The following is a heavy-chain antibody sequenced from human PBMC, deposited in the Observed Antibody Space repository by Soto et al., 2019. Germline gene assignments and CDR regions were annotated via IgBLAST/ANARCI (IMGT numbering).Heavy chain of an antibody. CDR3: AREGVGVTGYYYYGMDV. D-gene: IGHD1-26*01. V-gene: IGHV4-30-4*01. CDR1: GGSISSGDYY. CDR2: IYYSGST. Sequence: KTSETLSLTCTVSGGSISSGDYYWSWIRQPPGKGLEWIGYIYYSGSTYYNPSLKSRVTISVDTSKNQFSLKLSSVTAADTAVYYCAREGVGVTGYYYYGMDVWGQGTTVTVSS. J-gene: IGHJ6*02.